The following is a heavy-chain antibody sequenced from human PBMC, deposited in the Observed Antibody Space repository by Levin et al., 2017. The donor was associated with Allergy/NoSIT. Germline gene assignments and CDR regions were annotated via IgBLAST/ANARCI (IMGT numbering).Heavy chain of an antibody. J-gene: IGHJ4*02. CDR2: IRASDSST. V-gene: IGHV3-23*01. D-gene: IGHD1-26*01. CDR1: GFTFSIYA. Sequence: GGSQRLSCAASGFTFSIYAMSWVRQAPGKGLEWVSAIRASDSSTYYADSVKGRFIISRDNSKNTVYLQMNSLRVEDTAVYYCAKDRVGATAYYFGFWGQGTLVTVSS. CDR3: AKDRVGATAYYFGF.